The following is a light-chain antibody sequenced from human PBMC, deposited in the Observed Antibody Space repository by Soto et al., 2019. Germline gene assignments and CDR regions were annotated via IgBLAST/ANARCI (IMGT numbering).Light chain of an antibody. CDR2: EDS. J-gene: IGLJ1*01. CDR3: CSYAGSSTSPYV. CDR1: SSDVGSYNL. V-gene: IGLV2-23*01. Sequence: QSVLTQPASVSGSPGQSITISWTGTSSDVGSYNLVSWYQQHPGKAPKLMIYEDSKRPSGVSNRFSGSKSGNTASLTISGLQAEDEADYYCCSYAGSSTSPYVFGTGTKVTVL.